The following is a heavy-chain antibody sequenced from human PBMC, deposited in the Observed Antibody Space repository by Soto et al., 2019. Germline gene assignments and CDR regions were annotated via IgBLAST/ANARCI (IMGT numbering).Heavy chain of an antibody. CDR1: GGTFSSYS. D-gene: IGHD1-26*01. J-gene: IGHJ4*02. V-gene: IGHV1-69*01. Sequence: QVQLVQSGAEVKKPGSSVKVSCKASGGTFSSYSINWVRQAPGQGLEWMGEIIPIFGTANYAQKFQGRVTITTDESTSTAYMELSSLRSEDTAVYYCARDGGRHSGGIAYWGQGTLVTVSS. CDR3: ARDGGRHSGGIAY. CDR2: IIPIFGTA.